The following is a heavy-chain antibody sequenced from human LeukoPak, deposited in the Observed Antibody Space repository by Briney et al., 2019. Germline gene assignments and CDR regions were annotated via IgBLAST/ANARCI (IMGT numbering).Heavy chain of an antibody. D-gene: IGHD3-9*01. V-gene: IGHV4-34*01. CDR2: INHSGST. CDR1: GGSFSGYY. CDR3: ARGRGYDILTGYSYYFDH. Sequence: SETLSLTCAVYGGSFSGYYWSWIRQPPGKGLEWIGEINHSGSTNYNPSLKSRVTISVDTSKNQFSLKLSSVTAADTAVYYCARGRGYDILTGYSYYFDHWGQGTLVTVSS. J-gene: IGHJ4*02.